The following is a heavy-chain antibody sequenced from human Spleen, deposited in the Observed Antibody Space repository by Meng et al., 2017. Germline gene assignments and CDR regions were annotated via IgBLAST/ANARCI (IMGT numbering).Heavy chain of an antibody. Sequence: ESLKISCTVSGGSVFSSSYYWGWIRQPPGKGLEWIGTIYYSGSTYYNPFLKSRATISLDMSKNQFSLKLSSVTAADTAVYYCARDWLGPYYFDLWGQGALVTVSS. V-gene: IGHV4-39*07. CDR2: IYYSGST. CDR1: GGSVFSSSYY. CDR3: ARDWLGPYYFDL. J-gene: IGHJ4*02. D-gene: IGHD6-19*01.